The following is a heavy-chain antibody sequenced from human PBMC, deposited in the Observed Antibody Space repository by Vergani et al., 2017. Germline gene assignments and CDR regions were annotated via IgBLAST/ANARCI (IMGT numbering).Heavy chain of an antibody. Sequence: VQLVESGGGLVQPGGSLRLSCAASGFTFSSYWMHWVRQAPGKGLVWVSRINSDGSSISYADSVKGRFTISRDNAKNTPYLQMNSLRAEDTAVYYCARGEDIVVGVAATGRWFDPWGQGTLVTVSS. J-gene: IGHJ5*02. CDR2: INSDGSSI. CDR1: GFTFSSYW. CDR3: ARGEDIVVGVAATGRWFDP. V-gene: IGHV3-74*01. D-gene: IGHD2-15*01.